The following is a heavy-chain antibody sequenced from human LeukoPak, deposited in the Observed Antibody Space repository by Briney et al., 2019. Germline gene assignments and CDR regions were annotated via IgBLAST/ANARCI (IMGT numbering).Heavy chain of an antibody. CDR1: GGSISSYY. J-gene: IGHJ5*02. CDR3: ARDSPRRYDSSGYYYNWFDP. D-gene: IGHD3-22*01. V-gene: IGHV4-59*01. Sequence: PSETLSLTCTVSGGSISSYYWSWIREPPGKGLEWIGYIYYSGSTNYNPSLKRRVTISVDTSKNQFSLRLSSVTAADTAVYYCARDSPRRYDSSGYYYNWFDPWGQGTPVTVSS. CDR2: IYYSGST.